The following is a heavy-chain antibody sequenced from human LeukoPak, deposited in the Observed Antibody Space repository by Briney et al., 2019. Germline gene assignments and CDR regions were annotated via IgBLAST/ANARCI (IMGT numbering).Heavy chain of an antibody. CDR1: RGTFSSYA. J-gene: IGHJ4*02. D-gene: IGHD3-9*01. V-gene: IGHV1-69*13. Sequence: SVKVSCKASRGTFSSYAISWVRQAPGQGLEGMGGIIPIFGTANYAQKFQGRVTITADESTSTAYMELSSLRSEDTAVYYCAMARGLRYFDWLGIDYWGQGTLVTVSS. CDR3: AMARGLRYFDWLGIDY. CDR2: IIPIFGTA.